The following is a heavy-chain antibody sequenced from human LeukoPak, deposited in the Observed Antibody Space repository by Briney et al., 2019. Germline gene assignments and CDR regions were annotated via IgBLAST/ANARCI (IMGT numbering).Heavy chain of an antibody. CDR3: ASSEYSSSSNWFDP. CDR1: GFTVSSNY. V-gene: IGHV3-66*01. D-gene: IGHD6-6*01. CDR2: IHSGGST. J-gene: IGHJ5*02. Sequence: PGGSLRLSCAASGFTVSSNYMTWVRQAPGKGLEWASVIHSGGSTYYADSVKGRFTISRDNSKNTLYLRMNSLRAEDTAVYYCASSEYSSSSNWFDPWGQGTLVSVSS.